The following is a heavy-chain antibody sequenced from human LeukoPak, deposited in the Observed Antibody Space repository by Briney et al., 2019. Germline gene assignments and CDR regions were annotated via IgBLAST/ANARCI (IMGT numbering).Heavy chain of an antibody. V-gene: IGHV1-46*01. CDR1: GYTLTSYY. Sequence: ASVKVSCKASGYTLTSYYMHWVRQAPGQGLEWMGIINPSGGSTSYAQKFQGRVTMTRDTSTSTVYMELSSLRSEDTAVSYCARRGAYYYDSSGYSNFDYWGQGTLVTVSS. D-gene: IGHD3-22*01. J-gene: IGHJ4*02. CDR3: ARRGAYYYDSSGYSNFDY. CDR2: INPSGGST.